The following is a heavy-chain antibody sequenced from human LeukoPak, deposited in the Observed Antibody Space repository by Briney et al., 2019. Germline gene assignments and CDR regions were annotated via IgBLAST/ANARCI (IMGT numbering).Heavy chain of an antibody. D-gene: IGHD3-22*01. CDR3: ARVRRGYYDSSGYGAFDI. V-gene: IGHV4-34*01. Sequence: PSETLSLTCAVYGGSFSGYYWSWIRQPPGKGLEWIGEIYHSGSTNYNPSLKSRVTISVDKSKNQFSLKLSSVTAADTAVYYCARVRRGYYDSSGYGAFDIWGQGTMVTVSS. J-gene: IGHJ3*02. CDR2: IYHSGST. CDR1: GGSFSGYY.